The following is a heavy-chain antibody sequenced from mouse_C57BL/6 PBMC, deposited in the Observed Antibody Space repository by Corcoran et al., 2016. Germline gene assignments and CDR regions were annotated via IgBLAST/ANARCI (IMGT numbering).Heavy chain of an antibody. Sequence: QVQLQQSGPELVKPGASVKISCKASGYIFTDYYINWVKQRPGQGLEWIGWIFPGSGSAYYNEKFKGKATLTVDKSSSTAYMLFSSLTSEDSAVYFCARSRDLRYDYWGQGTILTVSS. CDR2: IFPGSGSA. D-gene: IGHD1-1*01. CDR3: ARSRDLRYDY. J-gene: IGHJ2*01. V-gene: IGHV1-75*01. CDR1: GYIFTDYY.